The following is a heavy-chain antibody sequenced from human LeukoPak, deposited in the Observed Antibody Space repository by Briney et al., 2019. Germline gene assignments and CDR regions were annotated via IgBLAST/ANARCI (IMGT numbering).Heavy chain of an antibody. D-gene: IGHD5-12*01. V-gene: IGHV1-69*13. CDR3: AREKGYSGLNWFDP. CDR1: RGTLSSYA. CDR2: IIPIFGTA. Sequence: SVKVSCKASRGTLSSYAISWVRQAPGQGLEWMGGIIPIFGTANYAQKFQGRVTITADESTSTAYMELSSLRSEDTAVYYCAREKGYSGLNWFDPWGQGTLVTVSS. J-gene: IGHJ5*02.